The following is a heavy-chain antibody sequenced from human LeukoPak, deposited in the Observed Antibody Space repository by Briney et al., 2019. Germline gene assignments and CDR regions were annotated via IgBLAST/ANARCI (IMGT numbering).Heavy chain of an antibody. V-gene: IGHV4-39*07. Sequence: SETLSLTCSVSGGSISSSSYYWGWIRQPPGKGLEWIGSIYHSGSTYYNPSLKSRVTISVDTSKNQFSLKLSSVTAADTAVYYCARGVARSSKFHFSYYFDYWGQGTLVTVSS. CDR1: GGSISSSSYY. CDR3: ARGVARSSKFHFSYYFDY. CDR2: IYHSGST. D-gene: IGHD6-6*01. J-gene: IGHJ4*02.